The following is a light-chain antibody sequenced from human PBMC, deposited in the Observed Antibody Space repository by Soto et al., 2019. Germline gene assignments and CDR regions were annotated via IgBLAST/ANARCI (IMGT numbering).Light chain of an antibody. CDR2: AAS. CDR3: QQYGSSLLT. V-gene: IGKV3-20*01. CDR1: HYVSSDF. J-gene: IGKJ4*01. Sequence: EIVLTQSPGTLSLSPGERATLSCRASHYVSSDFLAWYQQRPGQAPRLLIFAASRRATGIPDRFSGSGSGTDFTLTISRLEPEDFAMYYCQQYGSSLLTFGGGTRVEIK.